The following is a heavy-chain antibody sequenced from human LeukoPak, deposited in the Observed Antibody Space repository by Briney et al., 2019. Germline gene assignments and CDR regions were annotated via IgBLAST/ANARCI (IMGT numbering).Heavy chain of an antibody. CDR1: GGSISSSSYY. Sequence: SETLSLTCTVSGGSISSSSYYWGWIRQPPGKGLEWIGSIYYSGSTYYNPSLKSRVTISVDTSKNQFSLKLSSVTAADTAVYYCARHGPYYYGSGSHNWFDPWGQGTLVTVSS. CDR2: IYYSGST. J-gene: IGHJ5*02. V-gene: IGHV4-39*01. CDR3: ARHGPYYYGSGSHNWFDP. D-gene: IGHD3-10*01.